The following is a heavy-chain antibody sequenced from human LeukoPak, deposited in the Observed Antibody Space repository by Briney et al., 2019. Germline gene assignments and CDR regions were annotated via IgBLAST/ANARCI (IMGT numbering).Heavy chain of an antibody. V-gene: IGHV3-48*03. CDR2: ISSSGSTI. CDR1: GFTFSSYE. D-gene: IGHD3-10*01. CDR3: ARGGDNSNNWFDP. J-gene: IGHJ5*02. Sequence: QTGGSLRLSCAGSGFTFSSYEMNWVRQAPGKGLEWVSYISSSGSTIYYADSVKGRFTISRDNAKNSLYLQMNSLRAEDTAVYYCARGGDNSNNWFDPWGQGTLVTVSS.